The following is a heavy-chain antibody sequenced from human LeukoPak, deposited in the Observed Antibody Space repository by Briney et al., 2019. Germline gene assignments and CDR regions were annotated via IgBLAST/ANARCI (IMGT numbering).Heavy chain of an antibody. V-gene: IGHV3-49*03. D-gene: IGHD5-12*01. CDR2: IRSKASGGTT. CDR3: TRGHSAYDPFDY. CDR1: GFTFGDYA. Sequence: SLRLSCTPSGFTFGDYAMSWFRQAPGKGLEWVGFIRSKASGGTTEYAASVKGRLTISRDDSKSIAYLQMNSLKTEDTAVYYCTRGHSAYDPFDYWGQGTLVTVSS. J-gene: IGHJ4*02.